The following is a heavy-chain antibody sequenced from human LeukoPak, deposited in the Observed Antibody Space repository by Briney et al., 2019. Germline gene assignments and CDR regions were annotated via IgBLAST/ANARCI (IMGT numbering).Heavy chain of an antibody. CDR3: ARDQRCSSTSCYSLRIYYYYGMDV. Sequence: GGSLRLSCAASGFTVSSYAMHWVRQAPGKGLEWVAVISYDGSNKYYADSVKGRFTISRDNSKNTLYLQMNSLRAEDTAVYYCARDQRCSSTSCYSLRIYYYYGMDVWGQGTTVTVSS. CDR1: GFTVSSYA. J-gene: IGHJ6*02. CDR2: ISYDGSNK. V-gene: IGHV3-30-3*01. D-gene: IGHD2-2*01.